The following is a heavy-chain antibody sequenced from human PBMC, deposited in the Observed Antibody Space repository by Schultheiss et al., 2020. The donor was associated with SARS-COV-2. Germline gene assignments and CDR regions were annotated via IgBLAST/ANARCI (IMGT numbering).Heavy chain of an antibody. CDR3: ARTTYSSGWSYYYYMDV. CDR2: IYTSGST. J-gene: IGHJ6*03. V-gene: IGHV4-4*07. D-gene: IGHD6-19*01. CDR1: GGSISSYY. Sequence: SQTLSLTCTVSGGSISSYYWSWIRQPAGKGLEWIGRIYTSGSTNYNPSLKSRVTISVDTSKNQFSLKLSSVTAADTAVYYCARTTYSSGWSYYYYMDVWGKGTTVTVSS.